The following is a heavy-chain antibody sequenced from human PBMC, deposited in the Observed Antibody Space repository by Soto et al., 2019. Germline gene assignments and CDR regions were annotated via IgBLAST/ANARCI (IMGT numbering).Heavy chain of an antibody. D-gene: IGHD3-3*01. CDR1: GGSFSAYS. CDR3: ARARFDYWSHIYYGLDV. Sequence: SETLSLTCGVYGGSFSAYSWTWLRQSPGKGLEWIGEITHGGSTDYNPALKSRLAMSVDTSKNQFSLRVTSVTAADAAVYFCARARFDYWSHIYYGLDVWGQGTTVTVYS. CDR2: ITHGGST. J-gene: IGHJ6*02. V-gene: IGHV4-34*01.